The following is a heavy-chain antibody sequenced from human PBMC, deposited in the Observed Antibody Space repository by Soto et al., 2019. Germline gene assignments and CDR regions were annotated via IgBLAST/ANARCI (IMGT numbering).Heavy chain of an antibody. D-gene: IGHD2-2*01. Sequence: QVQLVQSGTEVKKPGAAVRVSCKTSGHTFNSYGITWVRQAPGQGLEGMGWISGYKGNTNYAQKLQGRVTMTTDTSTSTAYMELRSLRSDDTAVYYCASIGPRYAGGAFDVWGQGTSVTVSS. CDR1: GHTFNSYG. CDR2: ISGYKGNT. J-gene: IGHJ3*01. CDR3: ASIGPRYAGGAFDV. V-gene: IGHV1-18*01.